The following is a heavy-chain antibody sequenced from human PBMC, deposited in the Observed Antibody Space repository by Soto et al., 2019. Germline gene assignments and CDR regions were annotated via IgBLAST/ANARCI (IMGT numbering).Heavy chain of an antibody. CDR2: VYWDHDK. CDR3: AHKGGFGYPVS. D-gene: IGHD5-18*01. J-gene: IGHJ5*02. CDR1: GFSLTTSRVG. Sequence: QITLKESGPMLVKPTQPLTLTCTCSGFSLTTSRVGVGWIRQPPGKALEWLALVYWDHDKRYSPSLTNRLTLSRDTSKNQVVLTLTNVDPTDTGTYYCAHKGGFGYPVSWGQGLMIAVSS. V-gene: IGHV2-5*02.